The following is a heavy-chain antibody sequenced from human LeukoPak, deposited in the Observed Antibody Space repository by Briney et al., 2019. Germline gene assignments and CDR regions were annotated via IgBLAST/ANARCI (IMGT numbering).Heavy chain of an antibody. J-gene: IGHJ4*02. D-gene: IGHD3/OR15-3a*01. Sequence: GGSLRLSCAASGFTVSSNEMSWVRQAPGKGLEWVSSISGGSTYYADSRKGRFTISRDNSKNTLHLQMNSLRAEDTAVYYCAKRNSWGLGANFDYWGQGTLVTVSS. CDR2: ISGGST. CDR3: AKRNSWGLGANFDY. CDR1: GFTVSSNE. V-gene: IGHV3-38-3*01.